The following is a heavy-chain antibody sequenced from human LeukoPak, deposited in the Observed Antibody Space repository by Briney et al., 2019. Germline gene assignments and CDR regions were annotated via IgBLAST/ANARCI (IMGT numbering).Heavy chain of an antibody. D-gene: IGHD5-12*01. CDR3: ARGYSGYTSFDY. Sequence: PSETLSLTCTVSGGSISSYYWSWIRQPPGKGLEWIGYIYTSGSTNYNPSLKSRVTISVDTSKNQFSLKLCSVTAADTAVYYCARGYSGYTSFDYWGQGTLVTVSS. CDR2: IYTSGST. CDR1: GGSISSYY. V-gene: IGHV4-4*09. J-gene: IGHJ4*02.